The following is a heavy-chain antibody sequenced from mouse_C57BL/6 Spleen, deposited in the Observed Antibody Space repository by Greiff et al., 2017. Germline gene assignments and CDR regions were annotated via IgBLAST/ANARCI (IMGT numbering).Heavy chain of an antibody. CDR1: GYAFTNYL. CDR3: ARRDDGYYYFDY. CDR2: INPGSGGT. Sequence: QVHVKQSGAELVRPGTSVKVSCKASGYAFTNYLIEWVKQRPGQGLEWIGVINPGSGGTNYNEKFKGKATLTADKSSSTAYMQLSSLTSEDSAVYFCARRDDGYYYFDYWGQGTTLTVSS. D-gene: IGHD2-3*01. J-gene: IGHJ2*01. V-gene: IGHV1-54*01.